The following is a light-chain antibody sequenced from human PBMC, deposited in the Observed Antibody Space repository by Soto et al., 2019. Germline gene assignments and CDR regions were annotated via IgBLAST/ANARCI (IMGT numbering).Light chain of an antibody. CDR1: QSVLYRSTNKNY. CDR3: QQYYSTPPWT. J-gene: IGKJ1*01. V-gene: IGKV4-1*01. Sequence: DIVMTQSPDSLAVSLGERATINCKSSQSVLYRSTNKNYLAWYQQKPGQPPKLLIYWASTRESGVPGRFSGSGSGTDFTLTISSLQAEDVAVYYCQQYYSTPPWTFGQGTKVDIK. CDR2: WAS.